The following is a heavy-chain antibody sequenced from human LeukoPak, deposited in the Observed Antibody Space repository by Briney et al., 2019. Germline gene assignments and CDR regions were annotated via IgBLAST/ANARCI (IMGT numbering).Heavy chain of an antibody. D-gene: IGHD3-10*01. J-gene: IGHJ4*02. V-gene: IGHV1-69*13. CDR3: ARYRRFGEFHYYFDY. CDR1: GYTFTSYA. Sequence: ASVKVSCKASGYTFTSYAISWVRQAPGQGLEWMGGIIPIFGTANYAQKFQGRVTITADESTSTAYMELSSLRSEDTAVYYCARYRRFGEFHYYFDYWGQGTLVTVSS. CDR2: IIPIFGTA.